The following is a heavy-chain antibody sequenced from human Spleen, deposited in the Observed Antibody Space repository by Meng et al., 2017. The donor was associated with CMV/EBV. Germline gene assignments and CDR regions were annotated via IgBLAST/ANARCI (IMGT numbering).Heavy chain of an antibody. CDR3: ATGLTANYYYYGMDV. Sequence: SVKVSCKASGFTFTSSAVQWVRQARGQRLEWIGWIVVGSGNTNYAQKFQERVTITRDMSTSTAYVELSSLRSEDTAVYYCATGLTANYYYYGMDVWGQGTTVTVSS. J-gene: IGHJ6*02. V-gene: IGHV1-58*01. D-gene: IGHD1-14*01. CDR1: GFTFTSSA. CDR2: IVVGSGNT.